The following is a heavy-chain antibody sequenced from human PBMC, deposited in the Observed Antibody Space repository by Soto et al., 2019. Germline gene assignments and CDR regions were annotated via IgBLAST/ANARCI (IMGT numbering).Heavy chain of an antibody. J-gene: IGHJ5*02. D-gene: IGHD3-22*01. Sequence: PSETLSLTCAVSGYSITNGYYWGWIRQPPGMGLEWIGSIYHSGSTYYNPSLKSRVTISVDTSKNQFSLKLSSVTAADTAVYYCARKYYYDSSGPNRFDPWGQGTLVTVS. V-gene: IGHV4-38-2*01. CDR3: ARKYYYDSSGPNRFDP. CDR2: IYHSGST. CDR1: GYSITNGYY.